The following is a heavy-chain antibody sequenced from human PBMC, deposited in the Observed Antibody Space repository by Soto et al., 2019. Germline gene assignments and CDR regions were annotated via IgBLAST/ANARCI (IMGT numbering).Heavy chain of an antibody. V-gene: IGHV3-48*02. J-gene: IGHJ4*02. D-gene: IGHD4-17*01. CDR1: GFTFSSYG. CDR2: ITGSSSTI. CDR3: ARVRGTTLVTSYFDY. Sequence: PGGSLRLSCAASGFTFSSYGMNWVRQAPGKGLEWVSFITGSSSTIYYADSVKGRFTISRDNAKNSLYLQMNSLRDEDTAVYYCARVRGTTLVTSYFDYWGQGTLVTAPQ.